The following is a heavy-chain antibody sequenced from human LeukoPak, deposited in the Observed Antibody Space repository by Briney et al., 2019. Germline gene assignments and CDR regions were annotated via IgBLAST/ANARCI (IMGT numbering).Heavy chain of an antibody. D-gene: IGHD5-18*01. V-gene: IGHV4-34*01. CDR2: INHSGST. Sequence: SETLSLTCAVYGVSFSGCYWSWIRQPPGKGLEWIGEINHSGSTNYNPSLKSRVTISVDTSKNQFSLKLSSVTAADTAVYYCARGKPWIQLWSPYFDYWGQGTLVTVSS. CDR3: ARGKPWIQLWSPYFDY. CDR1: GVSFSGCY. J-gene: IGHJ4*02.